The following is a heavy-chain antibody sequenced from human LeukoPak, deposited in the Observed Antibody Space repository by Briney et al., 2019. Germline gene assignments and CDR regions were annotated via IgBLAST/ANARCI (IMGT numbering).Heavy chain of an antibody. V-gene: IGHV4-31*03. CDR1: GGSISSGGYY. Sequence: SETLSLTCTVSGGSISSGGYYWSWIRQHPGKGLEWIGYIYYSGSTYYNPSLKRRVTISVDTSKNQFSLKLSSVTAADTAVYYCARAPTRWYFDLWGRGTLVTVSS. CDR2: IYYSGST. J-gene: IGHJ2*01. D-gene: IGHD1-26*01. CDR3: ARAPTRWYFDL.